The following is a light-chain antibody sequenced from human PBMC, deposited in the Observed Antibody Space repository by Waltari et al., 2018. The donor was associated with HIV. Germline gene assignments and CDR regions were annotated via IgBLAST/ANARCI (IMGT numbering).Light chain of an antibody. V-gene: IGKV3-15*01. J-gene: IGKJ4*01. CDR2: GAT. CDR3: QQYNHWPLT. Sequence: ETVMTQSPDILSVSPRERPTLSCRASQSVGGDVAWYQQKPGQAPRLLIYGATSRATGIPARFSASGSGTEFILTISSLQSEDFAVYFCQQYNHWPLTFGGGTKVEIK. CDR1: QSVGGD.